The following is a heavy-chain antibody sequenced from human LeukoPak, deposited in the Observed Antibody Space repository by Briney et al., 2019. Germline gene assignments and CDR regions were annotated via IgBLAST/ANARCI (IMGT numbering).Heavy chain of an antibody. J-gene: IGHJ5*02. D-gene: IGHD5-18*01. CDR2: ISSTGSTV. CDR1: GISFRNYY. V-gene: IGHV3-11*01. Sequence: GGSLRPSCAASGISFRNYYMSWIRQAPGKGLEWVSYISSTGSTVYYGDSVKGRFTISRDNAKNSLYLQMNSLRAEDTAIYYCARESGYSYGNGYFDPWGQGTLVTVSS. CDR3: ARESGYSYGNGYFDP.